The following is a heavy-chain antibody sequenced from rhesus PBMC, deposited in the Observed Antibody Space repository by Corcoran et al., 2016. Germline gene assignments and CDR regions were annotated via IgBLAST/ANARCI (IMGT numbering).Heavy chain of an antibody. CDR1: GASISSNY. CDR2: IYGGSGST. Sequence: QVQLQESGPGLVKPSETLPLTCAVSGASISSNYWSWIRQPPGKGLEWIGYIYGGSGSTSYNPSLTSRVTISKDTSKNQFSLKLSSVTAADTAVYYCARGPSTTVADGFDYWGQGVLVTVSS. D-gene: IGHD4-29*01. CDR3: ARGPSTTVADGFDY. V-gene: IGHV4-147*01. J-gene: IGHJ4*01.